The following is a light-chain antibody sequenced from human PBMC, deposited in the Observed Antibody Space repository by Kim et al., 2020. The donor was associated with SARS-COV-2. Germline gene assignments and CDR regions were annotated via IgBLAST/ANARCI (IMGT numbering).Light chain of an antibody. CDR2: GAS. V-gene: IGKV3-15*01. Sequence: EIVMTQSPATLSVSPGERATLSCRASQSVSTNLAWYQQKPGQAPRLLIYGASTRATGFPARFSGSGSGTEFTLTISSLQSEDFAVYYCQHYNNWPPWTFGQGTKVDI. J-gene: IGKJ1*01. CDR3: QHYNNWPPWT. CDR1: QSVSTN.